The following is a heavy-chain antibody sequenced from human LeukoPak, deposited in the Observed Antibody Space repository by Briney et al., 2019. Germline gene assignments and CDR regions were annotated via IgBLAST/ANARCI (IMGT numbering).Heavy chain of an antibody. CDR2: ICGGDT. CDR3: AKDGQSFNSMWDYFDS. D-gene: IGHD1-26*01. CDR1: GFTFNNYA. V-gene: IGHV3-23*01. Sequence: GGSLRLSCAASGFTFNNYAMSWVRQAPGKGLEGVSGICGGDTHYANSVTGRFTISRDDSKNTVDLQMSSLRAEDTAVYYCAKDGQSFNSMWDYFDSWGQGTLVTVSS. J-gene: IGHJ4*02.